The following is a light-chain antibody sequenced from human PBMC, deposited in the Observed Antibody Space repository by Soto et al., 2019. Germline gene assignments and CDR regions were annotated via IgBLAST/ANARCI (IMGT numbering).Light chain of an antibody. V-gene: IGKV1-27*01. Sequence: DIQMTQSPSSLSASVGDRVTITCRASRDITDYLAWYQQKPGQVPKLLIYAASTLQSGVPSRFTASGSGTDVTLTITGLRPEDFATYYCQNYDSAPWTFGQGTKVEF. CDR1: RDITDY. CDR2: AAS. CDR3: QNYDSAPWT. J-gene: IGKJ1*01.